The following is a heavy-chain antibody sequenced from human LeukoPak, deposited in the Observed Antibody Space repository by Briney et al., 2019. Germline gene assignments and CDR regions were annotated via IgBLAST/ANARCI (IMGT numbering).Heavy chain of an antibody. CDR2: ITSSGAAT. CDR3: AKDRPNYYGSNGHYYKLNGDC. V-gene: IGHV3-23*01. CDR1: GFTFSSYA. J-gene: IGHJ4*02. Sequence: GGSLRLSCAASGFTFSSYAMSWVRQAPGKGLEWVSSITSSGAATYYADSVKGRFTISRDNADNTLYLQMNSLRAEDTAVYYCAKDRPNYYGSNGHYYKLNGDCWGQGTLVTVSS. D-gene: IGHD3-22*01.